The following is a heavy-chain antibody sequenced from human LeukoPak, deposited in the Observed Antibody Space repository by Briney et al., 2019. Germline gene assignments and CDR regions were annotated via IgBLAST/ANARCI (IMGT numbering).Heavy chain of an antibody. CDR1: GFTFSSYA. D-gene: IGHD1-26*01. J-gene: IGHJ3*02. V-gene: IGHV3-30*04. CDR2: ISYDGSNK. CDR3: ARDRHYPDAFDI. Sequence: GGSLRLSCAASGFTFSSYAMHWVRQAPGKGLEWVAVISYDGSNKYYADSVKGRFTISRDNSKNTLYLQMNSLRAEDTAVYYCARDRHYPDAFDIWGQGTMVTVSS.